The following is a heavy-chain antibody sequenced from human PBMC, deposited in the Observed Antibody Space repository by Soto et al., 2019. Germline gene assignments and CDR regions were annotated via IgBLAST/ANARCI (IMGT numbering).Heavy chain of an antibody. J-gene: IGHJ6*02. V-gene: IGHV3-30*18. D-gene: IGHD6-13*01. CDR3: AKSGSSWYAPTLGMDV. CDR1: GFTFSSYG. CDR2: ISYDGSNK. Sequence: GGSLRLSCAASGFTFSSYGMHWVRQAPGKGLEWVAVISYDGSNKYYADSVKGRFTISRDNSKNTLYLQMNSLRAEDTAVYYCAKSGSSWYAPTLGMDVWGQGTTVTVSS.